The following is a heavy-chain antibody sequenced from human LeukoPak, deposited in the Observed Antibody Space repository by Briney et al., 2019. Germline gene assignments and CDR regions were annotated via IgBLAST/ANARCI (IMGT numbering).Heavy chain of an antibody. CDR1: GLTFSSYG. Sequence: GGSLRLSCPSSGLTFSSYGTHWVRQAPGKGLEWVAVMYYDGISKYYADSVKGRFTISRDNSKNTLYLQMNSLRVEDTAVYYCARDYYCRGGSCLYLDWWGQGTLVTVSS. D-gene: IGHD2-15*01. CDR3: ARDYYCRGGSCLYLDW. J-gene: IGHJ4*02. CDR2: MYYDGISK. V-gene: IGHV3-33*01.